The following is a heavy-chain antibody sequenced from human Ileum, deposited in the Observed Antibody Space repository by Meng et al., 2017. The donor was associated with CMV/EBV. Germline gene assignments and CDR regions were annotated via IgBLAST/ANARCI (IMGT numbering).Heavy chain of an antibody. Sequence: SLKISCAVSGLNFNKYAMHWVRQAPGKGLEWVSGISVDSDRIGYADSVKGRFTASRDTAKNSVYLQMNSLRVEETAVYYGVRDSYSNNYYYGMDVWCQGTTVTVSS. V-gene: IGHV3-9*01. CDR1: GLNFNKYA. D-gene: IGHD4-11*01. CDR3: VRDSYSNNYYYGMDV. CDR2: ISVDSDRI. J-gene: IGHJ6*02.